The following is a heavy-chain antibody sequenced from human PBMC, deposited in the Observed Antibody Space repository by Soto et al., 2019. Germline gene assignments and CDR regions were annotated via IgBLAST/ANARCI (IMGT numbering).Heavy chain of an antibody. CDR3: ARGCGGDCYGSFDY. CDR1: GGSISSGDYY. D-gene: IGHD2-21*02. Sequence: ASETLSLTCTVSGGSISSGDYYWSWIRQPPGKGLEWIGYIYYSGSTYYNPSLKSRVTISVDTSKNQFSLKLSSVTAADTAVYYCARGCGGDCYGSFDYWGHGTLVTVSS. V-gene: IGHV4-30-4*01. CDR2: IYYSGST. J-gene: IGHJ4*01.